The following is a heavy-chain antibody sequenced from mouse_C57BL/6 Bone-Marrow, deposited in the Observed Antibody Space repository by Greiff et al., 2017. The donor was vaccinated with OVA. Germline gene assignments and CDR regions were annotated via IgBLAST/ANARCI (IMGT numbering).Heavy chain of an antibody. D-gene: IGHD2-4*01. Sequence: EVQVVESGGGLVQPGGSMKLSCVASGFTFSNYWMNWVRQSPEKGLEWVAQIRLKSDNYATHYAESVKGRFTISRDDSKSSVYLQMNNLRAEDTGIYYCTALYYDYDWFAYWGQGTLVTVSA. CDR3: TALYYDYDWFAY. CDR1: GFTFSNYW. J-gene: IGHJ3*01. V-gene: IGHV6-3*01. CDR2: IRLKSDNYAT.